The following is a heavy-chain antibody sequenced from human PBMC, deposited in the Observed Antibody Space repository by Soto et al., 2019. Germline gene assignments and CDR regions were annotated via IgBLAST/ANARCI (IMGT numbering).Heavy chain of an antibody. Sequence: GSLRLSCAASGFTFSSYAMSWVRQAPGKELEWVSAVTADAYSTYYADSVRGRFTISRDNSINTLFMQMNSLRTEDTAVYYCAHPRGYSVFDAYDIWGEGAMVTVSS. CDR3: AHPRGYSVFDAYDI. CDR1: GFTFSSYA. V-gene: IGHV3-23*01. J-gene: IGHJ3*02. CDR2: VTADAYST. D-gene: IGHD1-1*01.